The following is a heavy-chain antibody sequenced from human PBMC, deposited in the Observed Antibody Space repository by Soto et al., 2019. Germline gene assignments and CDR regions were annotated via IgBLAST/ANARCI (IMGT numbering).Heavy chain of an antibody. D-gene: IGHD3-22*01. V-gene: IGHV6-1*01. CDR2: TYYRSKWYN. CDR3: ARLSDYYDSSGYFSEALDY. CDR1: GDRVSSNSAA. Sequence: SQTLSLTCAISGDRVSSNSAAWNWIRQSPSRGLEWLGRTYYRSKWYNDYAASVKSRITINPDTSKNQFSLQLNSVTPEDTAVYFCARLSDYYDSSGYFSEALDYWGQGTLVTVSS. J-gene: IGHJ4*02.